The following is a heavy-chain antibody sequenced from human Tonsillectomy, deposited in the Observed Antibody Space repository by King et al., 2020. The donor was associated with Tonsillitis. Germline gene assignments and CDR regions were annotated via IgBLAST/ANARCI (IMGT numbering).Heavy chain of an antibody. CDR3: ASVDRDSDPSGERGDYFDD. CDR2: VSSSSSYI. J-gene: IGHJ4*02. Sequence: VQLVESGGGLVKPGGSLRLSCAASGFTFSSYSMNWVRQAPGKGLEWVSSVSSSSSYIYYADSVKGRFTISRDNAKNSLYLQMNSLRAEDTAVYYCASVDRDSDPSGERGDYFDDWGQGTLVPVSS. D-gene: IGHD1-1*01. V-gene: IGHV3-21*01. CDR1: GFTFSSYS.